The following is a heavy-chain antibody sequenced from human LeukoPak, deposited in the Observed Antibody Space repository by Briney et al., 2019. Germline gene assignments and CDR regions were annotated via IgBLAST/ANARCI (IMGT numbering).Heavy chain of an antibody. V-gene: IGHV4-30-2*01. CDR2: IYHSGST. CDR1: GGSISSGGYS. CDR3: ARGPPPYYYDSSGYYSLFDY. Sequence: SETLSLTCAVSGGSISSGGYSWSWIRQPPGKGLEWIGYIYHSGSTNYNPSLKSRVTISVDTSKNQFSLKLSSVTAADTAVYYCARGPPPYYYDSSGYYSLFDYWGQGTLVTVSS. D-gene: IGHD3-22*01. J-gene: IGHJ4*02.